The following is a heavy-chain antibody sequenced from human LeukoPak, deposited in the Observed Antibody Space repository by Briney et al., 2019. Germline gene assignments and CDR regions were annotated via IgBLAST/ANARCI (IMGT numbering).Heavy chain of an antibody. V-gene: IGHV4-4*02. CDR1: GGSISSSNW. J-gene: IGHJ4*02. CDR2: IYYSGST. Sequence: SETLSVTCAVSGGSISSSNWWSWVRQPPGKGLEWIGEIYYSGSTNYNPSLKSRVSISLDTSKNQFSLNLNSVTAADTAVYYCASQLGGTTFHWGQGNLVTVSS. CDR3: ASQLGGTTFH. D-gene: IGHD1-1*01.